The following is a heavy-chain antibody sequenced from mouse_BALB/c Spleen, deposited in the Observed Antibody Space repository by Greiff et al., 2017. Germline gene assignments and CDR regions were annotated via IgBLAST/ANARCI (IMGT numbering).Heavy chain of an antibody. Sequence: EVKVVESGGGLVQPGGSLKLSCAASGFTFSSYTMSWVRQTPEKRLEWVAYISNGGGSTYYPDTVKGRFTISRDNAKNTLYLQMSSLKSEDTAMYYCARGDYRYYWYFDVWGAGTTVTVSS. V-gene: IGHV5-12-2*01. D-gene: IGHD2-14*01. CDR2: ISNGGGST. CDR3: ARGDYRYYWYFDV. J-gene: IGHJ1*01. CDR1: GFTFSSYT.